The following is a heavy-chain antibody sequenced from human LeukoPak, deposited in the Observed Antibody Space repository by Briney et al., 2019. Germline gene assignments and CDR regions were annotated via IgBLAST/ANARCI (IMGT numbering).Heavy chain of an antibody. Sequence: GGSLRLSCAASGFTFSSSWMHWVRQAPGKGLVCVSHINSDGSTTNYADSVKGRFTISRDNAKNSLYLQMNSLRDEDTAVYSCARDGVRDGLYFDRWGQGTLVTVSS. CDR2: INSDGSTT. CDR1: GFTFSSSW. J-gene: IGHJ4*02. D-gene: IGHD5-24*01. V-gene: IGHV3-74*01. CDR3: ARDGVRDGLYFDR.